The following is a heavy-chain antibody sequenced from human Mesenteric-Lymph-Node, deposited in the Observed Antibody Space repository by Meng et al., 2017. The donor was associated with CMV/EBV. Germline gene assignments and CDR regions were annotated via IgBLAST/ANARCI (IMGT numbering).Heavy chain of an antibody. CDR2: ISFDGSFQ. CDR3: ARVRERYHDLLQVFWDS. V-gene: IGHV3-30-3*01. Sequence: GESLKISCEASGFTFNNYWMSWVRQAPGKGLEWVALISFDGSFQSYADSVKGRFTISRDNSNNTLYLQLNSLRPEDTAVFYCARVRERYHDLLQVFWDSWGRGTLVTVSS. CDR1: GFTFNNYW. D-gene: IGHD3-3*01. J-gene: IGHJ4*02.